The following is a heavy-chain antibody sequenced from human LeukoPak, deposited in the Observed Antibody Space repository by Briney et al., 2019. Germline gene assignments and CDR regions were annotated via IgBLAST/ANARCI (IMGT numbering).Heavy chain of an antibody. J-gene: IGHJ4*02. V-gene: IGHV3-23*01. D-gene: IGHD3-22*01. CDR2: ISGSGGST. CDR1: GFTFSNCA. CDR3: AKDNYYYDSSGYWAL. Sequence: PGGSLRLPCAASGFTFSNCAMSWVRQAPGKGLEWVSAISGSGGSTYYADSVKGRFTISRDNSKNTLYLQMNSLRAEDTAVYYCAKDNYYYDSSGYWALWGQGTLVTVSS.